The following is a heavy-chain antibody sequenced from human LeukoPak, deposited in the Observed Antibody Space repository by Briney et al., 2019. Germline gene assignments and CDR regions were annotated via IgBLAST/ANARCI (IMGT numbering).Heavy chain of an antibody. CDR1: SGSINSYY. D-gene: IGHD3-16*01. CDR3: ARHGYTASHYFLDF. Sequence: PSGTLSLTCTVSSGSINSYYWGWVRQPAGRGLEWIGRIYTTGKTDYNPSLKSRLTMSVDTSKRKFPLNLRSVTAADTAIYYCARHGYTASHYFLDFWSQGTLVTVSS. V-gene: IGHV4-4*07. CDR2: IYTTGKT. J-gene: IGHJ4*02.